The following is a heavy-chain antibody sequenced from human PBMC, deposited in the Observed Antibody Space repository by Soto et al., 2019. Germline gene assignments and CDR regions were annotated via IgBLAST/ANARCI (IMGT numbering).Heavy chain of an antibody. CDR1: GFSLSTSGVG. CDR3: AHRTRAGYYYYMDV. J-gene: IGHJ6*03. CDR2: IYWDDDK. Sequence: QITLKESGPTLVNPTQTLTLTCTFSGFSLSTSGVGVGWIRQPPGKALEWLALIYWDDDKRYSPSLKSRLTITKDTSKNHVVLTMTYMDPVDTATYYCAHRTRAGYYYYMDVWGKGTTVTVSS. V-gene: IGHV2-5*02.